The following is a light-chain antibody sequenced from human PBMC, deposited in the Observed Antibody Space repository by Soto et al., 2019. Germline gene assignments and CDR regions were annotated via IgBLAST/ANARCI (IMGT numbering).Light chain of an antibody. Sequence: QSALTQPPSASGSPGQSVTISCTGTSSDVGGYNYVSWYQHHPGKAPKLMIYEVSKRPSGVPDRFSGSKSDNTASLTVSGFQAEDEADYYCSSYAGSNNLGVFGGGTKLTVL. V-gene: IGLV2-8*01. CDR3: SSYAGSNNLGV. J-gene: IGLJ3*02. CDR2: EVS. CDR1: SSDVGGYNY.